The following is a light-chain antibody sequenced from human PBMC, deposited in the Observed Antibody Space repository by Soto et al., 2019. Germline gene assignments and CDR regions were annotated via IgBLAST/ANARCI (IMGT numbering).Light chain of an antibody. J-gene: IGKJ5*01. Sequence: DIRMTQSAATLSASLGDRVTITCRASQSFSSWLAWYQQKPGKAPKPLIFDASTLESGVPSRFSGIGFGTEFTLTISSLQSEDFAVYYCQQYKNWPLFGQGTRLEIK. CDR2: DAS. V-gene: IGKV1-5*01. CDR3: QQYKNWPL. CDR1: QSFSSW.